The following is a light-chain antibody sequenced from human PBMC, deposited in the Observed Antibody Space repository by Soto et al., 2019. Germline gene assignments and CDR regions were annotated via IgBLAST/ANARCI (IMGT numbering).Light chain of an antibody. J-gene: IGKJ1*01. CDR2: AAS. CDR3: QQTNGYLRT. Sequence: DIQMTQSPSSESASVGDSVTITCRASQDIGTWLAWYQQKPGKAPSLLIYAASSLQSGVPSRFSGSGSGTDFTLTINTLQPEDIATYYCQQTNGYLRTFGQGTKVDIK. V-gene: IGKV1-12*01. CDR1: QDIGTW.